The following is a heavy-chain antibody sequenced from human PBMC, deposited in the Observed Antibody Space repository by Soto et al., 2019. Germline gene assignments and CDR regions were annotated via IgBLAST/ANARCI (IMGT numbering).Heavy chain of an antibody. J-gene: IGHJ6*02. D-gene: IGHD6-13*01. CDR3: ARGIAADYGMDV. Sequence: GVTLRLSCAASGFTFSSYAMHWVRQAPGKGLEYVSAISSNGGSTYYADSVKGRFTISRDNSKNTLYLQMGSLRAEDMAVYYCARGIAADYGMDVWGQGTTVTVSS. V-gene: IGHV3-64*02. CDR2: ISSNGGST. CDR1: GFTFSSYA.